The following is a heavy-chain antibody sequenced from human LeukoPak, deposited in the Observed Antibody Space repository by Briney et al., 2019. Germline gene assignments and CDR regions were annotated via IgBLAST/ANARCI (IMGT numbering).Heavy chain of an antibody. CDR2: IRYDGSNK. Sequence: PGGSLRLSCAASGFTFSSYGMHWVRQAPGKGLEWVAFIRYDGSNKHYADSVKGRFTISRDNSKNTLYLQMDSLRAEDTAVYYCANHCSGGSCFERDYWGQGTLVTVSS. CDR1: GFTFSSYG. D-gene: IGHD2-15*01. CDR3: ANHCSGGSCFERDY. J-gene: IGHJ4*02. V-gene: IGHV3-30*02.